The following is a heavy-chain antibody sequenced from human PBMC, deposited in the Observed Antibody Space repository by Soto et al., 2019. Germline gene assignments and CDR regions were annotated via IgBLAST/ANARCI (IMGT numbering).Heavy chain of an antibody. J-gene: IGHJ3*02. D-gene: IGHD2-2*01. Sequence: QVQLVQSGAAVKRPGSSVNVSCKASGDTFSIHTITWVRQAPGQGLEWMGRIIPILDISNYAQKFQGRVTIFADTSTSTAYMELGGLRSEDTAVYYCARESSCSSLNCLVNAFDIWGQGTQVTVSS. CDR1: GDTFSIHT. CDR2: IIPILDIS. CDR3: ARESSCSSLNCLVNAFDI. V-gene: IGHV1-69*08.